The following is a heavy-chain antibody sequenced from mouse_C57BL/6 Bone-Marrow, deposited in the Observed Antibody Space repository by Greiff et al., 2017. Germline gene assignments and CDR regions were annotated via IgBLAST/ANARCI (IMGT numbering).Heavy chain of an antibody. V-gene: IGHV1-69*01. D-gene: IGHD1-1*01. CDR2: IDPSDSYT. J-gene: IGHJ4*01. CDR3: ARESGSPYAMDY. CDR1: GYTFTSYW. Sequence: QVQLQQSGAELVMPGASVKLSCKASGYTFTSYWMHWVKQRPGQGLEWIGEIDPSDSYTNYNQKFKGKSTLTVDKSSSTAYMQLSSLTSGDSAVYYCARESGSPYAMDYWGQGTSVTVSS.